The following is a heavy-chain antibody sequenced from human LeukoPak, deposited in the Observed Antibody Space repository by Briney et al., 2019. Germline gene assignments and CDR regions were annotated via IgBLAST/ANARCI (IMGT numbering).Heavy chain of an antibody. D-gene: IGHD2-21*02. V-gene: IGHV3-53*01. CDR2: IYSGGST. CDR3: ARVCGGDCYHYYYYGMDV. J-gene: IGHJ6*02. Sequence: GGSLRLSCAASGFTVSSNYMSWVRQAPGKGLERVSVIYSGGSTYYADSVKGRFTISRDNSKNTLYLQMNSLRAEDTAVYYCARVCGGDCYHYYYYGMDVWGQGTTVTVSS. CDR1: GFTVSSNY.